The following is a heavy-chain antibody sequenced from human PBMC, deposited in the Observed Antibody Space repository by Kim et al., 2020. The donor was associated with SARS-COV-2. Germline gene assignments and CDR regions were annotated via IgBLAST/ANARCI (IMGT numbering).Heavy chain of an antibody. Sequence: GGSLRLSCAASGFTFSDYSMSWVRQAPGKGLEWVSYISGSGSNIYYADSVKGRFTISRDNAKNSLYLQMNSLRVEDTAVYYCVGAPDHWGQGPLVTVSS. CDR2: ISGSGSNI. J-gene: IGHJ4*02. CDR3: VGAPDH. CDR1: GFTFSDYS. V-gene: IGHV3-11*01.